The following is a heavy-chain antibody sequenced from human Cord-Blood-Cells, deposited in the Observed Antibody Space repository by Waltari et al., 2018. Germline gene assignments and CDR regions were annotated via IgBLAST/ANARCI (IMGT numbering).Heavy chain of an antibody. CDR1: GGSISSSSYY. Sequence: QLQLQESGPGLVKPSETLSLTCTVSGGSISSSSYYWGWIRQPPGKGLEWIGSIYYSGSTDYNPSLKRRVTISVDTSKDQFSRKLSSVTAADTAVYYCATHIVVVTASPNWFDPWGQGTLVTVSS. D-gene: IGHD2-21*02. J-gene: IGHJ5*02. CDR2: IYYSGST. V-gene: IGHV4-39*07. CDR3: ATHIVVVTASPNWFDP.